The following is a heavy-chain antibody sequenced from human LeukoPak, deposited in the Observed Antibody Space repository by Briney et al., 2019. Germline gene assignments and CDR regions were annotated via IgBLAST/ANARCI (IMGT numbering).Heavy chain of an antibody. Sequence: GKSLKISCKGSGYSFTSYWIGWVRQMPGKGLEWMGIIYPGDSDTRYSPSFQGQVTISADKSISTAYLQWSSLRAEDTAVYYCAREYCSGGSCRAMDVWGKGTTVTISS. V-gene: IGHV5-51*01. CDR3: AREYCSGGSCRAMDV. CDR2: IYPGDSDT. CDR1: GYSFTSYW. J-gene: IGHJ6*04. D-gene: IGHD2-15*01.